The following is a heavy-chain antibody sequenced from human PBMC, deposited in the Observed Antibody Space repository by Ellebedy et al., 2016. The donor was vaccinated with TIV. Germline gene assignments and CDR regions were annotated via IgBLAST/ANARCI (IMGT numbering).Heavy chain of an antibody. Sequence: ASVKVSXXASGYTFTGYYMHWVRQAPGQGLEWMGWINPNSGGTNYAQKFQGRVTMTRDTSISTAYMELSRLRSDDTAVYYCARDRGAVAGTGRYFQHWGQGTLVTVSS. D-gene: IGHD6-19*01. V-gene: IGHV1-2*02. CDR1: GYTFTGYY. J-gene: IGHJ1*01. CDR2: INPNSGGT. CDR3: ARDRGAVAGTGRYFQH.